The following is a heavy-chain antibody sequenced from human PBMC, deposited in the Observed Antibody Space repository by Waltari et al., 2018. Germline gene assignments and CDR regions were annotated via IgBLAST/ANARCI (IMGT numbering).Heavy chain of an antibody. V-gene: IGHV3-7*04. CDR3: ARDRGWNTLDY. D-gene: IGHD6-19*01. Sequence: EVQLVESGGGLVQPGGSLRLSCAASGFPFSNYWIAWVRQAPGRGLEWVANIKQDGSQTYYVDSVKGRFTISRDNARNSLYLQMDSLRDEDTALYYCARDRGWNTLDYWGQGTLVTVSS. J-gene: IGHJ4*02. CDR1: GFPFSNYW. CDR2: IKQDGSQT.